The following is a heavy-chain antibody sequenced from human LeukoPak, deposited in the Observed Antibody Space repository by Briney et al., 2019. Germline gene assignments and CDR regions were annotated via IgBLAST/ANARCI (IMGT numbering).Heavy chain of an antibody. D-gene: IGHD3-22*01. CDR2: IYYSGST. J-gene: IGHJ6*02. CDR1: GGSIGSSSYY. V-gene: IGHV4-39*01. CDR3: ARYYDSSGYYYYYGMDV. Sequence: SETLSLTCTVSGGSIGSSSYYWGWIRQPPGKGLEWIGRIYYSGSTYYNPSLKSRVTISVDTSKNQFSLKLSSVTAADTAVYYCARYYDSSGYYYYYGMDVWGQGTTVTVSS.